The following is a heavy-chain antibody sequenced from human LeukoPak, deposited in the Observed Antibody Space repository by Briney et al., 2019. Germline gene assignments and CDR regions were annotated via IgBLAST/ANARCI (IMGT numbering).Heavy chain of an antibody. J-gene: IGHJ4*02. CDR1: GFTFSSYA. Sequence: PGGSLRLSCSASGFTFSSYAMHWVRQAPGKGLEYVSGINNNGDSTYYGDSVKGRFSISRDNSKNTLYLQMSSLRAEDTAVYYCVKGDYGDYEGYFDYWGQGTLVTVS. V-gene: IGHV3-64D*09. CDR2: INNNGDST. CDR3: VKGDYGDYEGYFDY. D-gene: IGHD4-17*01.